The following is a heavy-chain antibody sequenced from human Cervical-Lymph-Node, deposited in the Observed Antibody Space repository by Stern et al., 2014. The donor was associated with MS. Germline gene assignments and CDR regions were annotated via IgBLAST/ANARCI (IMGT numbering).Heavy chain of an antibody. J-gene: IGHJ6*02. CDR2: MNPNNANT. CDR1: GYTFINYD. Sequence: QMQLVQSGSQVRKPGASVKVSCQASGYTFINYDIFWVRQATGQGLEWMGWMNPNNANTGHAQKFQGIVTMTRNTSISTAYMELSSLRSDDTAVYYCVRGGFSYGYGLDAWGQGTAVIVSS. V-gene: IGHV1-8*01. CDR3: VRGGFSYGYGLDA. D-gene: IGHD5-18*01.